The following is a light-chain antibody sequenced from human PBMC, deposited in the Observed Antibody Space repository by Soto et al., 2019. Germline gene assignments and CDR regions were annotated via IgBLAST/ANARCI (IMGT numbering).Light chain of an antibody. V-gene: IGKV1-39*01. CDR3: QQSYSTPT. CDR1: QSISIY. Sequence: DIQLTPSPSSLSASVGDRVTIACRASQSISIYLNWYQHKPGKAPNLLIYEASNLQSGVPSRFSGSGSETDFTLTISSLQLDDFATYYCQQSYSTPTFGQGTKVEIK. CDR2: EAS. J-gene: IGKJ1*01.